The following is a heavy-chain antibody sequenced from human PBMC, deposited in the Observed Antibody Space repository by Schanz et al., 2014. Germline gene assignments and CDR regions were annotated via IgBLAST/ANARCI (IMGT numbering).Heavy chain of an antibody. D-gene: IGHD3-10*01. J-gene: IGHJ4*02. V-gene: IGHV4-4*02. Sequence: QVQLQESGPGLVKPSGTLSLTCAVSGASISSSNWWSWVRQPPGKGLEWIGEIYHSGNTNYNASLKSRGTISVDKSKNQFSLKVRSGTAADAAVYYCARGGYGSGSYREFDYWGQGTLVTVSS. CDR1: GASISSSNW. CDR2: IYHSGNT. CDR3: ARGGYGSGSYREFDY.